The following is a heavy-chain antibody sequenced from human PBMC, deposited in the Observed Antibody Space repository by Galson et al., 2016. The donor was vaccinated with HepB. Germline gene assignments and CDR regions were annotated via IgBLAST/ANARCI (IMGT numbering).Heavy chain of an antibody. D-gene: IGHD5/OR15-5a*01. CDR1: GFTFSNYN. J-gene: IGHJ4*02. V-gene: IGHV3-48*02. Sequence: SLRLSCAASGFTFSNYNMNWVRQAPGKGLEWISYIRSGGGDIYYADSVRGRFTISRDNAKNSLYLQMNSLRDEDTAVYYCARAGVYTDYMAYWGQGTLVTVSS. CDR3: ARAGVYTDYMAY. CDR2: IRSGGGDI.